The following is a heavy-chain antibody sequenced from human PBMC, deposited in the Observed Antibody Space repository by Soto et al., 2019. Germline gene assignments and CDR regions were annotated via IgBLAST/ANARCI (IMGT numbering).Heavy chain of an antibody. V-gene: IGHV1-8*01. D-gene: IGHD6-13*01. CDR3: AREWSAAGHFYGMDV. CDR1: GYTFTSYD. CDR2: MNTNSDDT. J-gene: IGHJ6*02. Sequence: ASVKVSCKTSGYTFTSYDINWVRQAPGQGLEWVGWMNTNSDDTRSAQKFRGRLTLTRDKSMRAVYMKLSNLRPDDSAVYYCAREWSAAGHFYGMDVWGQGTTVTVSS.